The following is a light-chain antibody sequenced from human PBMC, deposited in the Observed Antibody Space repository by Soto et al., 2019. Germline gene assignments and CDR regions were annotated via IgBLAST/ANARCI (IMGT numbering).Light chain of an antibody. V-gene: IGKV1-39*01. CDR3: QQSCRTPPT. Sequence: MKMTQSPSSRSSSKGDGVTATCRAGRSIWNYLSWYQLKPGKAPRLLMYGAASLQSGVPSRFSGSGSGTDFTLTISGLLPEDFAPYYCQQSCRTPPTFGGGTKV. CDR1: RSIWNY. J-gene: IGKJ4*01. CDR2: GAA.